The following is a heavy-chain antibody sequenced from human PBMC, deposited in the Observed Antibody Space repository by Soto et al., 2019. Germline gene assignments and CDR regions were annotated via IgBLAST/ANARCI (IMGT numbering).Heavy chain of an antibody. CDR1: GFTFSDYY. J-gene: IGHJ6*02. D-gene: IGHD1-26*01. CDR3: ARGEWELLSDYYYGMDV. Sequence: PGGSLRLSCAASGFTFSDYYMSWIRQAPGKGLEWVSYISSSGSTIYYADSVKGRFTISRDNSKNTLYLQMNSLRAEDTAVYYCARGEWELLSDYYYGMDVWGQGTTVTVSS. CDR2: ISSSGSTI. V-gene: IGHV3-11*04.